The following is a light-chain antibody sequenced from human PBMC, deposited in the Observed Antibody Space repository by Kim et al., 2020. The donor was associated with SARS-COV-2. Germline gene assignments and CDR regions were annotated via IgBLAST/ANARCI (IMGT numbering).Light chain of an antibody. CDR3: AAWDDSLSGWV. Sequence: QSVLTQPPSASGTPGQRVTISCSGSSSNIGSNTVIWYQQLPGTAPKLLIYSNNQRPSGVPDRFSGSKSGTSASLAISGLRSEDEADYYCAAWDDSLSGWVFGGGTQLTVL. J-gene: IGLJ3*02. V-gene: IGLV1-44*01. CDR2: SNN. CDR1: SSNIGSNT.